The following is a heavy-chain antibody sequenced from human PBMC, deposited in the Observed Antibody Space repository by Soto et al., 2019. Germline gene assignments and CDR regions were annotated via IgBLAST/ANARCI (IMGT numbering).Heavy chain of an antibody. CDR2: IIPIFTTT. Sequence: QVQLVQSGAAVKKPGSSVKVSCKASGGTFSNHAINWVRQAPGQGLEWMGRIIPIFTTTDYAQRFQGRVTITADESKITAYMELSSQKHDDTAVYYCAREVAADGTFREDVFDIWSQGTMVTVSS. J-gene: IGHJ3*02. CDR1: GGTFSNHA. V-gene: IGHV1-69*12. D-gene: IGHD6-13*01. CDR3: AREVAADGTFREDVFDI.